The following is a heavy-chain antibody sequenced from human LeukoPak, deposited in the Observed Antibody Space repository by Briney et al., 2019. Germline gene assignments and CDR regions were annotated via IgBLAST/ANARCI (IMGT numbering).Heavy chain of an antibody. CDR1: GFXFSSFW. V-gene: IGHV3-7*05. J-gene: IGHJ4*02. Sequence: PGGSLRLSCGASGFXFSSFWISWVRQAPGKGLEWVADIKEEGRTTYYVDSVKGRFTISRDNFKNTLYLQMDSLRAEDTAVYYCARSPLPDVGYFDYWGQGTLVTVSS. D-gene: IGHD1-26*01. CDR2: IKEEGRTT. CDR3: ARSPLPDVGYFDY.